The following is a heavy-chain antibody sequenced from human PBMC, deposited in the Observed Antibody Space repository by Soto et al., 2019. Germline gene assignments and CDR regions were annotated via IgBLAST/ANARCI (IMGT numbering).Heavy chain of an antibody. Sequence: AGLPLKISSKAAEDRFVDFRSGWIRQKPGKGLEWMGIIYPGDSDTRYSPSFQGQVTISVDTSISTAYLQWSSLKASDTAMYYCAKHRRYYSTGGLYDPGDWGEGTPVTVSS. J-gene: IGHJ4*02. CDR3: AKHRRYYSTGGLYDPGD. CDR1: EDRFVDFR. D-gene: IGHD2-8*02. CDR2: IYPGDSDT. V-gene: IGHV5-51*01.